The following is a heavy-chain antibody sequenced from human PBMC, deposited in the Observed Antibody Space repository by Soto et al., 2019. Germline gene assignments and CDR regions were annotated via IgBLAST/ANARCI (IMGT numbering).Heavy chain of an antibody. V-gene: IGHV3-30*18. D-gene: IGHD3-3*01. CDR3: AKDPYPHDFWSGYIISDQHRNKYGMDV. J-gene: IGHJ6*02. CDR2: ISYDGSNK. Sequence: PGGSLRLSCAASGFTFSSYGMHWVRQAPGKGLEWVAVISYDGSNKYYADSVKGRFTISRDNSKNTLYLQMNSLRAEDTAVYYCAKDPYPHDFWSGYIISDQHRNKYGMDVWGQGTTVTVSS. CDR1: GFTFSSYG.